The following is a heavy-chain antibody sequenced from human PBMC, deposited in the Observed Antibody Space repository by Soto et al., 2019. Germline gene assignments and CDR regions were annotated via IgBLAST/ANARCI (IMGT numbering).Heavy chain of an antibody. V-gene: IGHV3-21*04. CDR2: ISSSGSTI. J-gene: IGHJ4*02. Sequence: EVQLVESGGGLVKPGGSLRLSCAASGFTFSSYSMNWVRQAPGKGLEWVSSISSSGSTIYYADSVKGRFTISRDNAKNSLYLQMNSLRAEDTAVYYCARDTFCSGGSCYRVVEGYWGQGTLVTVSS. CDR3: ARDTFCSGGSCYRVVEGY. CDR1: GFTFSSYS. D-gene: IGHD2-15*01.